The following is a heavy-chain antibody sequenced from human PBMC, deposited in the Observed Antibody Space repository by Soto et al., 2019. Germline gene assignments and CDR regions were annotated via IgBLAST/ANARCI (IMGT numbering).Heavy chain of an antibody. Sequence: GGSLRLSCAASGITVSTIYMSWVRQAPGKGLEWVSVIESDGKTHYANSVKGRFTISRDRNTLYLQMNNLRPEDTAVYYCAKARDCGGGSCVSDPGGYFDYWGQGTLVTVSS. CDR1: GITVSTIY. J-gene: IGHJ4*02. D-gene: IGHD2-15*01. CDR2: IESDGKT. CDR3: AKARDCGGGSCVSDPGGYFDY. V-gene: IGHV3-53*01.